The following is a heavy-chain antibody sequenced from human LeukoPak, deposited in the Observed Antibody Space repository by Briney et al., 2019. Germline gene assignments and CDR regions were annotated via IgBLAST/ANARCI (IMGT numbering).Heavy chain of an antibody. J-gene: IGHJ5*02. CDR2: IYYSGST. Sequence: SETLSLTCAVYGGSFSGYYWSWIRQPLGKGREWIGYIYYSGSTNYNPSLKSRVTISVDTSKNQFSLKLSSVTAADTAVYYCARGVVPGAVVGFDPWGQGTLVTVSS. CDR3: ARGVVPGAVVGFDP. D-gene: IGHD2-2*01. CDR1: GGSFSGYY. V-gene: IGHV4-59*01.